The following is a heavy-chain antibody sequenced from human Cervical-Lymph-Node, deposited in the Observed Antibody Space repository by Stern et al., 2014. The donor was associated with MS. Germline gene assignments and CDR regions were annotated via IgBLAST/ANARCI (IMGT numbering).Heavy chain of an antibody. CDR2: IYHSGST. V-gene: IGHV4-59*01. Sequence: VQLEESGPGLVKPSETLSLSCTVSGGSISSYYWSWIRQPPGKGLEWIGYIYHSGSTNYNPSLKSRVTISIDTSKNQFSLKLSSVTAADTAVYYCARDRYYDSTGYLDYWGQGTLVTVSS. CDR3: ARDRYYDSTGYLDY. J-gene: IGHJ4*02. D-gene: IGHD3-22*01. CDR1: GGSISSYY.